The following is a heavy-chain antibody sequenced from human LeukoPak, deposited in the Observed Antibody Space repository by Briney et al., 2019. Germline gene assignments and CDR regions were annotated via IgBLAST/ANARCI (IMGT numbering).Heavy chain of an antibody. J-gene: IGHJ4*02. CDR1: GFTFGNSA. D-gene: IGHD1-26*01. V-gene: IGHV3-23*01. CDR3: AKDVSMVVGASSN. Sequence: GGSLRLSCVASGFTFGNSAMNRARLVPGKGLEWVSTIDDGAWTSHYADSVKGRFTISRDNSRNMLYLQMNSLRVEDTAVYYCAKDVSMVVGASSNWGQGTLVTVSS. CDR2: IDDGAWTS.